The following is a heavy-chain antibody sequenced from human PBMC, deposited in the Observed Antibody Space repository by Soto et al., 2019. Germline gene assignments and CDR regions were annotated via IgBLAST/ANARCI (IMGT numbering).Heavy chain of an antibody. Sequence: ASVKVSCKASVYTFTSYAMHWVRQAPGQRLEWMGWINAGNGNTKYSQKFQGRVTITRDTSASTAYMEPSSLRSEDTAVYYCARGSQGFDWLLYRYGMDVWGQGTTVTVSS. CDR3: ARGSQGFDWLLYRYGMDV. V-gene: IGHV1-3*01. J-gene: IGHJ6*02. CDR2: INAGNGNT. CDR1: VYTFTSYA. D-gene: IGHD3-9*01.